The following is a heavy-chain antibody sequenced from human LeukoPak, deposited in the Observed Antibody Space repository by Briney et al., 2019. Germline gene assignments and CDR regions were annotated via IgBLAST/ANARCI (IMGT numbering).Heavy chain of an antibody. CDR1: GFTFSSYW. CDR3: AKGGYDKNYFDY. J-gene: IGHJ4*02. CDR2: ISWNSGSI. V-gene: IGHV3-9*01. Sequence: PGGSLRLSCAASGFTFSSYWMNWVRQAPGKGLEWVSGISWNSGSIGYADSVKGRFTISRDNAKNSLYLQMNSLRAEDTALYYCAKGGYDKNYFDYWGQGTLVTVSS. D-gene: IGHD5-12*01.